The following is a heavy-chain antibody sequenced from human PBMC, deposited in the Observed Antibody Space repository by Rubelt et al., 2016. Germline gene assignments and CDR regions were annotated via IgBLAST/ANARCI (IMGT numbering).Heavy chain of an antibody. Sequence: QVQLQQWGAGLLKPSETLSLTCAVYGGSFSGYYWSWIRQPPGKGLEWIGEINHSGSTNYNPSLKSRVTISVDTSKNQFSLKLSSVTAADTAVYYCARVGLGGNWFDPWGQGTLVTVSS. D-gene: IGHD3/OR15-3a*01. CDR2: INHSGST. CDR3: ARVGLGGNWFDP. V-gene: IGHV4-34*01. J-gene: IGHJ5*02. CDR1: GGSFSGYY.